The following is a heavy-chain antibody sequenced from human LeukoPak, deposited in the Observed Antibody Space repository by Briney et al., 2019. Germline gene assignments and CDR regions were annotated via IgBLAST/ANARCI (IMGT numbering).Heavy chain of an antibody. CDR2: ISSDGSNK. V-gene: IGHV3-30*18. CDR3: AKDRDSSGYFLDCDY. J-gene: IGHJ4*02. Sequence: GRSLRLSCAASGFTFGSYGMHWVRQAPGKGLEWVAVISSDGSNKYYADSVKGRVTISRDNSKNTLYLQMNSLRAEDTAVYYCAKDRDSSGYFLDCDYWGQGTLVTVSS. D-gene: IGHD3-22*01. CDR1: GFTFGSYG.